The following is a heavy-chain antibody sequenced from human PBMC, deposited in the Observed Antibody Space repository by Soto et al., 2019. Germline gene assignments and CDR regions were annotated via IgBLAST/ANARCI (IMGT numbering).Heavy chain of an antibody. CDR1: GFTFSSYW. D-gene: IGHD2-15*01. V-gene: IGHV3-7*03. Sequence: GSLRLSCAASGFTFSSYWMSWVRQAPGKGLEWVANIKQDGSEKYYVDSVKGRFTISRDNAKNSLYLQMNSLRAEDTAVYYCARDSYCSGGSCYSLINYYYYYGMDVWGQGTTVTVSS. CDR3: ARDSYCSGGSCYSLINYYYYYGMDV. CDR2: IKQDGSEK. J-gene: IGHJ6*02.